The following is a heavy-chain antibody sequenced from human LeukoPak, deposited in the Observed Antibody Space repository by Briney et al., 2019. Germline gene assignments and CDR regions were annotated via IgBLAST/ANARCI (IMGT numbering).Heavy chain of an antibody. Sequence: ASVKVSCKASGYTFTTYYMHWVRQAPGQGLDWLGVINSSAGSTTYAQKFQDRLTMTRDTSTSTVYMELSSLRSDDTAMYYCARDRLLGDGYNDYFDYWGQGTLVTVSS. CDR3: ARDRLLGDGYNDYFDY. J-gene: IGHJ4*02. D-gene: IGHD5-24*01. CDR1: GYTFTTYY. V-gene: IGHV1-46*01. CDR2: INSSAGST.